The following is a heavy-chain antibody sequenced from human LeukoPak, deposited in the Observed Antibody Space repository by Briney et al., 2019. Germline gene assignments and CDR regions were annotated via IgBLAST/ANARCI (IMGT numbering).Heavy chain of an antibody. CDR2: ISNNGGYT. J-gene: IGHJ4*02. CDR1: GFTFSSSA. V-gene: IGHV3-23*01. CDR3: ARDVDYGGFDY. D-gene: IGHD4-17*01. Sequence: GGSLRLSCAASGFTFSSSAMSWVRQAPGKGLEWVSAISNNGGYTYYADSVKGRFTISRDNSKNTLYLQMNSLRAEDTAVYYCARDVDYGGFDYWGQGTLVTVSS.